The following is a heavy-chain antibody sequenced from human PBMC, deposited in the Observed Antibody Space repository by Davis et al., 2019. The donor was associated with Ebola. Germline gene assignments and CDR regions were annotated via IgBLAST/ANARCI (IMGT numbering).Heavy chain of an antibody. J-gene: IGHJ6*02. CDR2: IRSKANSYAT. CDR1: GFTFSGSA. Sequence: PGGSLRLSCAASGFTFSGSAMHWVRQASGKGLEWVGRIRSKANSYATAYAASVKGRFTISRDDSKNTAYLQMNSLKTEDTAVYYCTSRIAAAGIKGYYYYGMDVWGQGTTVTVSS. CDR3: TSRIAAAGIKGYYYYGMDV. D-gene: IGHD6-13*01. V-gene: IGHV3-73*01.